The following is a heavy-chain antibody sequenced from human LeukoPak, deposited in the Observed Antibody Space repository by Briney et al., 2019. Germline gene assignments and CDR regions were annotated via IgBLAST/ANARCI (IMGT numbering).Heavy chain of an antibody. CDR2: IIPILGIA. CDR1: GGTFSSYA. V-gene: IGHV1-69*04. D-gene: IGHD3-22*01. J-gene: IGHJ4*02. Sequence: SVKVSCKASGGTFSSYAISWVRQAPGQGLEWMGRIIPILGIANYAQKFQGRVTITADKSTSTAYMELSSLRSEDTAVYYCARVPNYYDSSGYPDYWGQGTLVTVSS. CDR3: ARVPNYYDSSGYPDY.